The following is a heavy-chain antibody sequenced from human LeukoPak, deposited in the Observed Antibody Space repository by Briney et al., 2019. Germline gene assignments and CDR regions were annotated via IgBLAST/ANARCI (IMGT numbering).Heavy chain of an antibody. CDR2: IAGGDDR. V-gene: IGHV3-23*01. J-gene: IGHJ4*02. Sequence: GGSLRLSCAASGFIFSPYAMSWVRQAPGKGLEWVAGIAGGDDRFYADSVKGRFSISRDNSKNTVDLQMNSLRVEDTAVYYCAADDLIFGYWGQGTLVTVSS. CDR3: AADDLIFGY. D-gene: IGHD3/OR15-3a*01. CDR1: GFIFSPYA.